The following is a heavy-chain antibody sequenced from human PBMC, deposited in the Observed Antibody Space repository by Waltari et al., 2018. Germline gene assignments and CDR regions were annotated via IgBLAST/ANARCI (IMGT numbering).Heavy chain of an antibody. V-gene: IGHV3-9*01. CDR2: ISWNSGSI. Sequence: EVQLVESGGGLVQPGRSLRLSCAASGFTFDDYAMHWVRQAPGKGLEWVSGISWNSGSIGYADSVKGRFTISRDNAKNSLYLQMNSLRAEDTAVYYCARGAAAGTTVDYWGQGTLVTVSS. J-gene: IGHJ4*02. D-gene: IGHD6-13*01. CDR3: ARGAAAGTTVDY. CDR1: GFTFDDYA.